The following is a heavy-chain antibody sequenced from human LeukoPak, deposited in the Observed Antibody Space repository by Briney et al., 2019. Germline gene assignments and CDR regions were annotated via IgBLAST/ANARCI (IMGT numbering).Heavy chain of an antibody. V-gene: IGHV4-31*03. D-gene: IGHD2-15*01. Sequence: SQTLSLTCTVSGGSISGGAYYWSWIRQHPGKGLEWIGYIYYSGNTYYNPSLKSRVTISVDTSKNQFSLKLSSVTAADTAIYYCARAVDRNWFDPWGQGTLVTVSS. J-gene: IGHJ5*02. CDR2: IYYSGNT. CDR1: GGSISGGAYY. CDR3: ARAVDRNWFDP.